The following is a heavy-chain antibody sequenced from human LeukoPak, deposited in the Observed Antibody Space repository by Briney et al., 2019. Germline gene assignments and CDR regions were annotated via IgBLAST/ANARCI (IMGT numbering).Heavy chain of an antibody. CDR1: GGSISSGGYY. CDR2: IYYSGST. V-gene: IGHV4-31*03. CDR3: ARDTLNYYYYYGMDV. J-gene: IGHJ6*02. Sequence: SQTLSLTCTVSGGSISSGGYYWSWIRQHPGKGLEWIGYIYYSGSTNYNPSLKSRVTISVDTSKNQFSLKLSSVTAADTAVYYCARDTLNYYYYYGMDVWGQGTTVTVSS.